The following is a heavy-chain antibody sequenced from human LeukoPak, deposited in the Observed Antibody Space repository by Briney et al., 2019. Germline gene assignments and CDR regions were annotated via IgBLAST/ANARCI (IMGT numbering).Heavy chain of an antibody. J-gene: IGHJ3*02. CDR2: IYYSEST. Sequence: SETLSLTCTVSGGSISSGDYYWSWIRQPPGKGLEWIGYIYYSESTYYNPSLKSRVTISVDTSKNQFSLKLSSVTAADTAVYYCARVIVGGEHAFDIWGQGTMVTVSS. D-gene: IGHD2-21*01. CDR1: GGSISSGDYY. V-gene: IGHV4-30-4*01. CDR3: ARVIVGGEHAFDI.